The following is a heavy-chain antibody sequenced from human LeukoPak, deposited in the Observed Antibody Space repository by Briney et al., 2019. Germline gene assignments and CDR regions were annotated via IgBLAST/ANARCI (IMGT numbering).Heavy chain of an antibody. CDR2: ISGSGGNT. D-gene: IGHD6-13*01. CDR3: AKSLAAAGNY. J-gene: IGHJ4*02. V-gene: IGHV3-23*01. CDR1: GFTFSSYA. Sequence: GGSLRLSCAASGFTFSSYAMSWVRQAPGKGLEWVSAISGSGGNTYFADSVKGRFTISRDNSKNTLYLQMNSLRAEDTAVYYCAKSLAAAGNYWGQGTLVTVSS.